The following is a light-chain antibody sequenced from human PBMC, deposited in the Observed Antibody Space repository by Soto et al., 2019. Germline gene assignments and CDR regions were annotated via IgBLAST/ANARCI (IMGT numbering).Light chain of an antibody. CDR3: SSFTSSSTVL. CDR2: EVT. V-gene: IGLV2-14*01. CDR1: NSDVGAYNY. Sequence: QSVLTQPASVSGSPGQSITISCTGANSDVGAYNYVSWFQQHPGKAPKLMIYEVTNRPSGVSSRFSGSKSGNTASLTISGLRAEDEADYYCSSFTSSSTVLFGGGTKLTVL. J-gene: IGLJ2*01.